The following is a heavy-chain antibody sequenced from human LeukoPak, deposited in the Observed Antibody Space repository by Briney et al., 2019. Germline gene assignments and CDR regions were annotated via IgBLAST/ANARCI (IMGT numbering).Heavy chain of an antibody. Sequence: HPGGSLRLSCAASGFTFSSYGMHWVRQAPGKGLEWVAFIRYDGSNKYYADSVKGRFTISRDNSKNTLYLQMNSLRAEDTAVYYCAKPPMHYDITYYFDYWGQGTLVTVSS. D-gene: IGHD3-9*01. V-gene: IGHV3-30*02. CDR1: GFTFSSYG. CDR2: IRYDGSNK. CDR3: AKPPMHYDITYYFDY. J-gene: IGHJ4*02.